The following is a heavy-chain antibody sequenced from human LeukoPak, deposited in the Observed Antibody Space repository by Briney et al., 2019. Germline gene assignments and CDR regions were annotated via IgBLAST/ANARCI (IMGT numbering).Heavy chain of an antibody. CDR2: IYPGDSDT. J-gene: IGHJ4*02. CDR1: GYRFTSYW. D-gene: IGHD3-22*01. Sequence: GESLKISCEASGYRFTSYWIGWVRQVPGKGLEWMGIIYPGDSDTRYSPSFQGQVTISADKSISTAYLQWSSLKASDTAMYYCARDNYFDSSGPTPGYFDYWGQGTLVTVS. V-gene: IGHV5-51*01. CDR3: ARDNYFDSSGPTPGYFDY.